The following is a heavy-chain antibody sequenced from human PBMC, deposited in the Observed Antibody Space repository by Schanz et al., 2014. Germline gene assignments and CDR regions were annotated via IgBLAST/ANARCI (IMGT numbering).Heavy chain of an antibody. Sequence: QVQLAESGGGVVQPGRSLRLSCAAYGFTLSSYAMHWVRQAPGKGLEWVAVISYDGSNKYYADSVKGRFTISRDNSKNTLYLQMNTLRAEDAAVYYCARDRGYCSGGSCLTFDSWGQGTLVTVSS. J-gene: IGHJ4*02. CDR2: ISYDGSNK. D-gene: IGHD2-15*01. CDR3: ARDRGYCSGGSCLTFDS. V-gene: IGHV3-30-3*01. CDR1: GFTLSSYA.